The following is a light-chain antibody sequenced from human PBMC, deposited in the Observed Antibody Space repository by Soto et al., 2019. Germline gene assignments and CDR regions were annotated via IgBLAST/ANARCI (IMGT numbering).Light chain of an antibody. CDR3: QHYNSYSEA. CDR2: DAS. CDR1: QSLNNY. Sequence: DIQMTQSPSTLSGSVGDRVTITCRASQSLNNYLAWYQQKPGKAPKLLIYDASTLERGVPSRLSGSGSGTEFTLTISSLQPDDFATYYCQHYNSYSEAFGQGTKVDIK. V-gene: IGKV1-5*01. J-gene: IGKJ1*01.